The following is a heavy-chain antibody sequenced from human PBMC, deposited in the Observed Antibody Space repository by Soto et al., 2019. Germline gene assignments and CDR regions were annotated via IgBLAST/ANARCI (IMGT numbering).Heavy chain of an antibody. CDR3: ARDYGDYYGSGSYLDY. D-gene: IGHD3-10*01. J-gene: IGHJ4*02. CDR2: INPSGGST. CDR1: GYTFTSYY. Sequence: QVQLVQSGAEVKKPGASVKVSCKASGYTFTSYYMHWVRQAPGQGLEWMGIINPSGGSTSYAQKFPGRVTMTRDTSTSTVYMELSSLRSEDTAVYYCARDYGDYYGSGSYLDYWGQGTLFTVSS. V-gene: IGHV1-46*03.